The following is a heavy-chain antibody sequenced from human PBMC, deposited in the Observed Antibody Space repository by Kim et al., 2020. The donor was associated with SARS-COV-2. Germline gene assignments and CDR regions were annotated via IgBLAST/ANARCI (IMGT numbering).Heavy chain of an antibody. D-gene: IGHD3-10*01. J-gene: IGHJ5*02. V-gene: IGHV4-34*01. Sequence: SRVTISVDTSKNQFSLKLSSVTAADTAVYYCARRGWYYGWGSGSYNWFDPWGQGTLVTVSS. CDR3: ARRGWYYGWGSGSYNWFDP.